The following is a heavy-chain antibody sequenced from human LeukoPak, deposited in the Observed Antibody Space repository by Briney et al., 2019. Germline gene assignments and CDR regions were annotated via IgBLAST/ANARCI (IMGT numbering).Heavy chain of an antibody. CDR3: ARLSVILPNDAFDL. J-gene: IGHJ3*01. V-gene: IGHV4-39*07. CDR2: IFYSGNT. CDR1: GGSISSSSYY. D-gene: IGHD2/OR15-2a*01. Sequence: SETLSLTCTVSGGSISSSSYYWGWIRQPPGKGLEWIGSIFYSGNTHYSPSLKSRVTISLDTSKTQFSLRLSSVTAADTAVYYCARLSVILPNDAFDLWGQGTMVTVSS.